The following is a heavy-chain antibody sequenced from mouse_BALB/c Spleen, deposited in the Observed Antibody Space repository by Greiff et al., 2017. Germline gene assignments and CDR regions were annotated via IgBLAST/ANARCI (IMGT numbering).Heavy chain of an antibody. CDR3: ARRATTATSYWYFDV. D-gene: IGHD1-2*01. J-gene: IGHJ1*01. V-gene: IGHV8-12*01. CDR1: GFSLSTSGMG. CDR2: IYWDDDK. Sequence: QVTLKESGPGILQPSQTLSLTCSFSGFSLSTSGMGVSWIRQPSGKGLEWLAHIYWDDDKRYNPSLKSRLTISKDTSRNQVFLKITSVDTADTATYYCARRATTATSYWYFDVWGAGTTVTVSS.